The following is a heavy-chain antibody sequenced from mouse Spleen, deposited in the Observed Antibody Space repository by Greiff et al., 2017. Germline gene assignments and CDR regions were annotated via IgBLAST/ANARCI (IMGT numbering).Heavy chain of an antibody. J-gene: IGHJ3*01. D-gene: IGHD2-1*01. CDR2: ISYDGSN. CDR3: ARGRNYGNYGAY. Sequence: EVQLQQSGPGLVKPSQSLSLTCSVTGYSITSGYYWNWIRQFPGNKLEWMGYISYDGSNNYNPSLKNRISITRDTSKNQFFLKLNSVTTEDTATYYCARGRNYGNYGAYWGQGTLVTVSA. CDR1: GYSITSGYY. V-gene: IGHV3-6*01.